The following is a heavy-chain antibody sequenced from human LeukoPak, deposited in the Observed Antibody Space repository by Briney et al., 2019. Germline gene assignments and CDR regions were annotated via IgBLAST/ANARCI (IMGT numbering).Heavy chain of an antibody. CDR3: AREHKGYCSGGSCRRYYYYYYGMDV. CDR2: INSDGSST. J-gene: IGHJ6*02. CDR1: GFTFSSYW. Sequence: GGSLRLSCAASGFTFSSYWMHWVRQAPGKGLVWVSRINSDGSSTSYADSVKGRFTISRDNARNTLYLQMNSLRAEDTAVYYCAREHKGYCSGGSCRRYYYYYYGMDVWGQGTTVTVSS. V-gene: IGHV3-74*01. D-gene: IGHD2-15*01.